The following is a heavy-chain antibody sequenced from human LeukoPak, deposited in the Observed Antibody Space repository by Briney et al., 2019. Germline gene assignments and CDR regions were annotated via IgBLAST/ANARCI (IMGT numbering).Heavy chain of an antibody. V-gene: IGHV4-59*01. CDR2: TSYSGNT. CDR3: ARDHGYFGMDV. J-gene: IGHJ6*02. CDR1: GGSIGNYY. Sequence: SQTLSLPCIVSGGSIGNYYWNWIRQPPGKGLEWIGYTSYSGNTIYNPSLKSRVTISIDPFKNQLSLKVTSVTAADTAVYYCARDHGYFGMDVWGQGTTVTISS.